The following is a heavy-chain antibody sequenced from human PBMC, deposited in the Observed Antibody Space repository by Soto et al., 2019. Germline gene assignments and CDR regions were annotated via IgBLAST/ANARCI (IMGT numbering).Heavy chain of an antibody. V-gene: IGHV4-59*01. Sequence: SETLSLTCTVSGRSISSYYWSWIRQPPGKGLEWIGYIYYSGSTNYNPSLKSRVTISVDTSKNQFSLKLSSVTAADTAVYYCARDSGSIAARQFDPWGQGTLGSVSA. D-gene: IGHD6-6*01. CDR3: ARDSGSIAARQFDP. J-gene: IGHJ5*02. CDR2: IYYSGST. CDR1: GRSISSYY.